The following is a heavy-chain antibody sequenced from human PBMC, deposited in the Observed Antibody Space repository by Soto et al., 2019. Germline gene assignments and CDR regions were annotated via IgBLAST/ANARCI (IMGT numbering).Heavy chain of an antibody. V-gene: IGHV3-21*01. Sequence: LRLSCAASGFTFSSYSMNWVRQAPGKGLEWVSSISSSSSYIYYADSVKGRFTISRDNAKNSLYLQMNSLRAEDTAVYYCARGGYSSGWYVGGVGYYYYGMDVWGQGTTVTVSS. CDR1: GFTFSSYS. J-gene: IGHJ6*02. CDR2: ISSSSSYI. CDR3: ARGGYSSGWYVGGVGYYYYGMDV. D-gene: IGHD6-19*01.